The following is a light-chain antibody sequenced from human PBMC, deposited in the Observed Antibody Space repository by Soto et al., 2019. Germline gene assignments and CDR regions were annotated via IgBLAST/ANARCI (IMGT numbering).Light chain of an antibody. V-gene: IGKV1-9*01. CDR2: AAS. CDR1: QDISSS. J-gene: IGKJ4*01. CDR3: QQLRSYPST. Sequence: IQLTQSPSSLSASVGDRVTITCRASQDISSSLGWYQQKPGKAPKLLIYAASILQSGVPSRFSGSGFGTDFTLPISSLHAEDFASYFCQQLRSYPSTFGGGTKVEIK.